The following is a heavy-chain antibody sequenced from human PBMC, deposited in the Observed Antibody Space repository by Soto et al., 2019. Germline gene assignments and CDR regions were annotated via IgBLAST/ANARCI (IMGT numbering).Heavy chain of an antibody. J-gene: IGHJ5*02. Sequence: SVKVSCKASGYTFTGYYMHWVRQAPGQGLEWMGWINPNSGGTNYAQKFQGWVTMTRDTSISTAYMELSRLRSDDTAVYYCARGERITIFGVVIIGLGWFDPWGQGTLVTVSS. CDR3: ARGERITIFGVVIIGLGWFDP. CDR1: GYTFTGYY. D-gene: IGHD3-3*01. V-gene: IGHV1-2*04. CDR2: INPNSGGT.